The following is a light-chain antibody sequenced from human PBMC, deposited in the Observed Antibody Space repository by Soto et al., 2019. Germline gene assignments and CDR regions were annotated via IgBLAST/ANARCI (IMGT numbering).Light chain of an antibody. CDR3: CSYAGTNTYV. CDR2: DDT. V-gene: IGLV2-23*01. CDR1: SSDVGNYNL. Sequence: QSALTQPASVSGSPGQSITISCTGTSSDVGNYNLVSWYQQHPGKAPKLIIYDDTQRPSGVSNRFSGSKSGNTASLTISGLQAEDEADYYCCSYAGTNTYVFGTGTKVTVL. J-gene: IGLJ1*01.